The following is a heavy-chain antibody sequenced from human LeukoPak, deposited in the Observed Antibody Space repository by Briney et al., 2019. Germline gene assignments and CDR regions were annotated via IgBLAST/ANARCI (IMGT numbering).Heavy chain of an antibody. D-gene: IGHD4-17*01. V-gene: IGHV3-23*01. CDR3: AKADGFTVATLFDY. Sequence: GESLRLSYAASGFTFSSYAMSWVRQAPGKGLEWVSAISGSGGSTYYADSVKGRFTISRDNSKNTLYLQMNSLRAEDTAVYYCAKADGFTVATLFDYWGQGTLVTVSS. CDR2: ISGSGGST. J-gene: IGHJ4*02. CDR1: GFTFSSYA.